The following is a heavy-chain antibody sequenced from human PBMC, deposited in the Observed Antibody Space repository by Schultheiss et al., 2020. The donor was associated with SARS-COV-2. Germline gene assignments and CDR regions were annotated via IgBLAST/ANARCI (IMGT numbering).Heavy chain of an antibody. J-gene: IGHJ4*02. V-gene: IGHV3-30*02. CDR1: GFMFSRNG. Sequence: GESLKISCAASGFMFSRNGMHWARQAPGKGLEWVAYIRKDGSDKYYAESVKGRFTISRDNSKNTLFLQMNSLRAEDTAVYYCVREAYGNHYFDYWGQGILVTVSS. CDR2: IRKDGSDK. D-gene: IGHD4-11*01. CDR3: VREAYGNHYFDY.